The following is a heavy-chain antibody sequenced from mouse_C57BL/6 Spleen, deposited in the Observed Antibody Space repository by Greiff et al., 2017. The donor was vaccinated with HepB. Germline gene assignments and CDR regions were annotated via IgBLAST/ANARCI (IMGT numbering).Heavy chain of an antibody. CDR2: IYPRSGST. CDR1: GYTFTSYG. Sequence: QVHVKQSGAELARPGASVKLSCKASGYTFTSYGISWVKQRTGQGLEWIGEIYPRSGSTNYNEKFKGKATFTADTSSNTAYMQLSSLTTEDSAIYYCARRGNYYGSSSWFAYWGQGTLVTVSA. J-gene: IGHJ3*01. CDR3: ARRGNYYGSSSWFAY. V-gene: IGHV1-81*01. D-gene: IGHD1-1*01.